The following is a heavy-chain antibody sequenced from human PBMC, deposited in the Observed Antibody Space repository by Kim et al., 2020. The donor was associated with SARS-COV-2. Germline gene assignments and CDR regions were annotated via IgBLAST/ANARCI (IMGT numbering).Heavy chain of an antibody. J-gene: IGHJ6*02. CDR1: GYSFTSYW. Sequence: GESLKISCKGSGYSFTSYWISWVRQMPGKGLEWMGRIDPSDSYTNYSPSLQGHVTISADKSISTAYLQWSSLKASDTAMYYCARVYYDSSGYYFYYYYGMDVWGQGTTVTVSS. CDR3: ARVYYDSSGYYFYYYYGMDV. V-gene: IGHV5-10-1*01. CDR2: IDPSDSYT. D-gene: IGHD3-22*01.